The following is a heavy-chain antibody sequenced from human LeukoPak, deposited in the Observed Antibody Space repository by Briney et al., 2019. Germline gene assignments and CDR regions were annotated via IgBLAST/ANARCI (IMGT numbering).Heavy chain of an antibody. Sequence: PGGSLRLSCAASGFTFSSYWMSWVRQAPGKGLEWVANIKQDGSEKYYVDSVKGRFTISRDNAKNSLYLQMNSLRAEDTAVYYCARESWGYDILTGYYDSGVDYWGQGTLVTVSS. CDR2: IKQDGSEK. V-gene: IGHV3-7*01. J-gene: IGHJ4*02. D-gene: IGHD3-9*01. CDR3: ARESWGYDILTGYYDSGVDY. CDR1: GFTFSSYW.